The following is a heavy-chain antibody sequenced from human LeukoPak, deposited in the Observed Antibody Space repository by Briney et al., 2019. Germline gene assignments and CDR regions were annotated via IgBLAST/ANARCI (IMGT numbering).Heavy chain of an antibody. D-gene: IGHD1-26*01. CDR3: ARGRRATRRGNWFDP. J-gene: IGHJ5*02. Sequence: ASVKVSCKVSGYTFTDYYMHWVQQAPGKGLEWMGLVDPEDGETIYAEKFQGRVTITADTSTDTAYVELSSLGSEDTAVYYCARGRRATRRGNWFDPWGQGTLVTVSS. V-gene: IGHV1-69-2*01. CDR1: GYTFTDYY. CDR2: VDPEDGET.